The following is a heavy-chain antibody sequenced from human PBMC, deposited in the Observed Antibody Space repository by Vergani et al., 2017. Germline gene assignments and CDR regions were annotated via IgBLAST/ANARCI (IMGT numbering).Heavy chain of an antibody. CDR3: ARDPLWSGNSTKPLYY. CDR1: GDTFNNYA. D-gene: IGHD3-10*01. J-gene: IGHJ4*02. V-gene: IGHV1-69*13. CDR2: IIPIFGTA. Sequence: QVQLVQSGAEVKKPGSSVKVSCKASGDTFNNYAISWVRQAPGQGLEWMGRIIPIFGTANYAQKFQGRVTITADESTTTAYMELSSLRSDDTAIYYCARDPLWSGNSTKPLYYWGQGTLVTVSS.